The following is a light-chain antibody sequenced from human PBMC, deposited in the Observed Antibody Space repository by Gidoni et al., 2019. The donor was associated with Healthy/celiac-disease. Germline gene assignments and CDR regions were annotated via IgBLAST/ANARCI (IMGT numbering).Light chain of an antibody. J-gene: IGKJ4*01. Sequence: DIQLTLSPSFLSASVGARVTITCRVSQGISSYLAWYQQKPEKAPKLLIYAASTLQSGVPSRFGSSGSGAEITLTIRRLQPEDFATYYCQQLNSYPFTFGGGTKVEIK. CDR2: AAS. CDR1: QGISSY. V-gene: IGKV1-9*01. CDR3: QQLNSYPFT.